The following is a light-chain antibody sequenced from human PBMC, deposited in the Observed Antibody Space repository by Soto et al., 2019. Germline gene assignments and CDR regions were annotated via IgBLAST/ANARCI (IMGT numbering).Light chain of an antibody. J-gene: IGKJ1*01. Sequence: DIVMTQSPLSLPVTPGEPASISCRSSQSLLHSNGYNYLDWYLQKPGQSPQLLIYLGSNRASGVPDRGSGRGAGTDFTLKISRVEAEDVGVYYCMQALQTWTFGQGTKVEIK. CDR2: LGS. CDR3: MQALQTWT. V-gene: IGKV2-28*01. CDR1: QSLLHSNGYNY.